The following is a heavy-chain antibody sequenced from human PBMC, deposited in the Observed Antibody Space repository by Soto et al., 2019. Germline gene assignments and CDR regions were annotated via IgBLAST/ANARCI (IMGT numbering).Heavy chain of an antibody. V-gene: IGHV4-38-2*02. CDR3: ARDLWARGDKNYDILTGYTYYYYYYGMDV. CDR1: GYSISSGYY. J-gene: IGHJ6*02. Sequence: SETLSLTCAVSGYSISSGYYWGWIRQPPGKGLEWIGSIYHSGSTYYNPSLKSRVTISVDTSKNQFSLKLSSVTVADTAVYYCARDLWARGDKNYDILTGYTYYYYYYGMDVWGQGTTVTVSS. D-gene: IGHD3-9*01. CDR2: IYHSGST.